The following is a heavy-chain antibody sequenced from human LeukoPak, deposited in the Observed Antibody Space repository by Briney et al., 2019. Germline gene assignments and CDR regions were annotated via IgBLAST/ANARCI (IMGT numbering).Heavy chain of an antibody. Sequence: SQTLSLTCTVSGGSISSGSYYWSWIRQPAGKGLEWIGRIYTSGSTNYNPSLKSRVTISVDTSKNQFSLKLSSVTAADTAVYYCAREGLGSSSWVDYWGQGTLVTVSS. V-gene: IGHV4-61*02. CDR3: AREGLGSSSWVDY. CDR1: GGSISSGSYY. CDR2: IYTSGST. D-gene: IGHD6-13*01. J-gene: IGHJ4*02.